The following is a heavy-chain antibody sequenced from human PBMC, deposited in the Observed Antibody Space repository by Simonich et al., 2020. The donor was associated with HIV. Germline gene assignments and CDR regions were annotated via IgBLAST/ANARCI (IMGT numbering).Heavy chain of an antibody. D-gene: IGHD1-26*01. CDR2: INNDGGIT. J-gene: IGHJ4*02. CDR1: GFTFSSHW. Sequence: EVQLVESGGGLVQPGGSLRLSCAASGFTFSSHWGHWVRQAPGKGLVWGSRINNDGGITTNADSVKGRFTISRDNAKNTLYLQMNSLSAEDTAVYYCAKYLRVSGADYWGQGTLVTVSS. V-gene: IGHV3-74*03. CDR3: AKYLRVSGADY.